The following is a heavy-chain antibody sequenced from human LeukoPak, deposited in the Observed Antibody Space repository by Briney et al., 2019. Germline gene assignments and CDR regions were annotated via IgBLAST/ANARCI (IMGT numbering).Heavy chain of an antibody. Sequence: GGSLRLSCVASGFTFSRYWMSWVRQAPGKGLEWVANIKQDGSMKYYADSVKGRFTISRDNAENSLYLQMDSLTAEDTAVYYCTRKGSQWDFLVDYWGQGTRVTVSP. D-gene: IGHD2/OR15-2a*01. CDR3: TRKGSQWDFLVDY. J-gene: IGHJ4*02. V-gene: IGHV3-7*01. CDR1: GFTFSRYW. CDR2: IKQDGSMK.